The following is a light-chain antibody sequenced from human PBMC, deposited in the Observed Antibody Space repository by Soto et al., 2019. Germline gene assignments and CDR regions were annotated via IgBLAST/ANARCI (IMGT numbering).Light chain of an antibody. J-gene: IGKJ3*01. CDR2: DAS. V-gene: IGKV1-33*01. Sequence: DIQMTQSPSSLSASVGDRVTITCQASHDITSYLNWYQHKPGKAPKLLIYDASILEAGVPSRFSGSVSGTDFTFTSSSLQPEYVATYYCQKCDSLPIFGPGTTVDFK. CDR1: HDITSY. CDR3: QKCDSLPI.